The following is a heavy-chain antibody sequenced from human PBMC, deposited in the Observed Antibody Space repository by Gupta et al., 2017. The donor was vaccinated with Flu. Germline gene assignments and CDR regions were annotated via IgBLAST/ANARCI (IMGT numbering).Heavy chain of an antibody. CDR2: FDPEDGET. J-gene: IGHJ6*02. Sequence: HWVRQAPGKGLEWMGGFDPEDGETIYAQKFQGRVTMTEDTSTDTAYMELSSLRSEETAVYYCATAHGVAAKAVYYYGMDVWGQGTTVTVSS. CDR3: ATAHGVAAKAVYYYGMDV. V-gene: IGHV1-24*01. D-gene: IGHD2-15*01.